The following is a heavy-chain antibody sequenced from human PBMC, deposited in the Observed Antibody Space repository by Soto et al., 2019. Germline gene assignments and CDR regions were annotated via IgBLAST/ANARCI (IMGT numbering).Heavy chain of an antibody. V-gene: IGHV4-34*01. J-gene: IGHJ6*03. CDR1: GGSFSGYY. D-gene: IGHD5-12*01. CDR3: ARGRIVRGYEYHYYHYMDV. Sequence: PSETLSLTCAVYGGSFSGYYWSWIRQPPGKGLEWIGEINHSGSTNYNPSLKSRVTISVDTSKNQFSLKLSSVTAADTAVYYCARGRIVRGYEYHYYHYMDVWGKGTTVTVSS. CDR2: INHSGST.